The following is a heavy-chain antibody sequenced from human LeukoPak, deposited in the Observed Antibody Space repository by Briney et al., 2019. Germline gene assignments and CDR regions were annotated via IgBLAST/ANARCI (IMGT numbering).Heavy chain of an antibody. J-gene: IGHJ4*02. CDR1: GGSFSGYY. Sequence: SETLSLTCAVYGGSFSGYYWSWIRQPPGKGLEWIGEINHSGSTNYNPSLKSRVTISVDTSKNQFSLKLSSVTAADTAVYYCARHRKWELPLGPFDYWGQGTLVTVSS. D-gene: IGHD1-26*01. V-gene: IGHV4-34*01. CDR2: INHSGST. CDR3: ARHRKWELPLGPFDY.